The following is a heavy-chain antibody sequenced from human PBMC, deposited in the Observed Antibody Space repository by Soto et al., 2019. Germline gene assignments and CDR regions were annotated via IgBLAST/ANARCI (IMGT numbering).Heavy chain of an antibody. CDR2: ISGYNGNT. CDR1: GYTFSGYS. Sequence: GXSVKVSCRASGYTFSGYSITWVRQAPGQGLEWMGRISGYNGNTNYARTLRGRLTLTTDTSTSTAYMELRSLTSDDTAVYYCARDVFCGGAPACPDMDVWGQGTTVTVSS. D-gene: IGHD2-21*01. J-gene: IGHJ6*02. V-gene: IGHV1-18*04. CDR3: ARDVFCGGAPACPDMDV.